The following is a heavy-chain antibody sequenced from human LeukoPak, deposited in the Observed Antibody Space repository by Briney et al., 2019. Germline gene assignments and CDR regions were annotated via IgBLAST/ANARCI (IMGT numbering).Heavy chain of an antibody. D-gene: IGHD4-17*01. V-gene: IGHV3-30*02. J-gene: IGHJ4*02. Sequence: QPGGSLRLSCAASGFIDSSSGIHWVRQAPGKGLDWLAFIQYDGRNKYYADSVKGRFTMSRDNSKNTLTMFLQMNSLRVEDTAVYYCAKGGDYALDYWGQGTLVTVSS. CDR1: GFIDSSSG. CDR3: AKGGDYALDY. CDR2: IQYDGRNK.